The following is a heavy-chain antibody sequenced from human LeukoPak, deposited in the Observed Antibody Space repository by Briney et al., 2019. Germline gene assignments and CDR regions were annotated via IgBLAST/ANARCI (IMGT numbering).Heavy chain of an antibody. D-gene: IGHD5-12*01. CDR3: AKEGGSGYDRTYYMDV. CDR2: IWYDGSNK. Sequence: PGGSLRLSCAASGFTFSSYGMHWVRQAPGKGLEWVAVIWYDGSNKYYADSVKGRFTISRDSSKNTLYLQMNSLRAEDTAVYYCAKEGGSGYDRTYYMDVWGKGTTVTVSS. CDR1: GFTFSSYG. V-gene: IGHV3-33*06. J-gene: IGHJ6*03.